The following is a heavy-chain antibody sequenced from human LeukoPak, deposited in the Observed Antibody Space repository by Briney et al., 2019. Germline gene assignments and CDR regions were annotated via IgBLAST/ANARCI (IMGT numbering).Heavy chain of an antibody. J-gene: IGHJ5*02. CDR2: INPNSGGT. D-gene: IGHD4-11*01. CDR1: GYTFTGYY. Sequence: EASVKVSCKASGYTFTGYYMHWVRQAPGQGLEWMGWINPNSGGTNYAQKFQGRVTMTRDTSISTAYMELSRLRSDDTAVYYCARSGTVTRGLRFDPWGQGTLVTVSS. V-gene: IGHV1-2*02. CDR3: ARSGTVTRGLRFDP.